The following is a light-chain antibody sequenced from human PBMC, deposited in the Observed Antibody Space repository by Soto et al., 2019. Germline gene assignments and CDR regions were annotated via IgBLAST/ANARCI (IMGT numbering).Light chain of an antibody. CDR2: GAS. J-gene: IGKJ4*01. CDR3: QQYASSPLT. V-gene: IGKV3-20*01. CDR1: QSVGRNF. Sequence: EIVLTQSPGTLSLSPGERATLSCRASQSVGRNFLAWYQHKPGQAPRLLIHGASNRATGIPYRFSGSGFGTEFTLTIGRLEPEDFAVYYCQQYASSPLTFGGGTKVEIK.